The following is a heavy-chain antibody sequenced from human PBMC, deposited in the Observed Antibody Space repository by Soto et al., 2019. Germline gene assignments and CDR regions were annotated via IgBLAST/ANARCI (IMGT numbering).Heavy chain of an antibody. CDR2: IYYSGST. CDR3: ARAKTDDFWSGYYDI. CDR1: GGSISSYY. V-gene: IGHV4-59*01. J-gene: IGHJ3*02. D-gene: IGHD3-3*01. Sequence: ASETLSLTCTVSGGSISSYYWSWIRQPPGKGLEWIGYIYYSGSTNYNPSLKSRVTISVDTSKNQFSLKLSSVTAADTAVYYCARAKTDDFWSGYYDIWGQGTMVTVSS.